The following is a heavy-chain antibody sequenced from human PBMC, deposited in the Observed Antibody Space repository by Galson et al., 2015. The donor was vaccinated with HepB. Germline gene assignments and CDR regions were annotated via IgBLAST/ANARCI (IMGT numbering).Heavy chain of an antibody. CDR1: GGTFSSYA. CDR2: IIPIFGTA. V-gene: IGHV1-69*13. CDR3: ARVGGKLGYCSGGSCSNWFDP. D-gene: IGHD2-15*01. J-gene: IGHJ5*02. Sequence: SVKVSCKASGGTFSSYAISWARQAPGQGLEWMGKIIPIFGTANYAQKFQGRVTITADESSSTAYMELSSLRSEDTAVYYCARVGGKLGYCSGGSCSNWFDPWGQGTLVTVSS.